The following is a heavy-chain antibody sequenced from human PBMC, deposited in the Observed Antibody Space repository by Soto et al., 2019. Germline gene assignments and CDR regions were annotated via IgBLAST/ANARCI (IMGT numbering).Heavy chain of an antibody. Sequence: QVQLQESGPGLVKPSQTLSLTCTVSGGSISSGDYYWSWIRQPPGKGLEWIGYIYYSGSTYYNPSLKSRVTIAVDTSKNQFALKLSSVTAADTAVYYCARAMVVTQNWFDPWGQGTLVTVSS. J-gene: IGHJ5*02. CDR3: ARAMVVTQNWFDP. CDR2: IYYSGST. V-gene: IGHV4-30-4*01. CDR1: GGSISSGDYY. D-gene: IGHD2-21*02.